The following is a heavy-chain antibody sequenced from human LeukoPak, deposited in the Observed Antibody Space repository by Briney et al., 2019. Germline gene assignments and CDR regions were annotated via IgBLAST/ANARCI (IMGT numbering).Heavy chain of an antibody. Sequence: GRSLRLSCAASGFTFSRYAVHWVRQAPGKGLEWVAVISYDGSNKYYADSVKGRFTISRDNSKNTLYLQMNSLRAEDTAVYYCVRDPRYSRSGYFDYWGQGTLVTGSS. CDR2: ISYDGSNK. D-gene: IGHD3-3*01. J-gene: IGHJ4*02. CDR3: VRDPRYSRSGYFDY. CDR1: GFTFSRYA. V-gene: IGHV3-30*14.